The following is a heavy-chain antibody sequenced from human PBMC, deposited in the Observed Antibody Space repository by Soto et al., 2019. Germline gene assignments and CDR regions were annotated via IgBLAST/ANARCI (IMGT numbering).Heavy chain of an antibody. CDR2: VNHSGEA. CDR3: ARAERFPRFWFDP. J-gene: IGHJ5*02. V-gene: IGHV4-34*01. D-gene: IGHD6-19*01. Sequence: SETLSLTCGVYGGSLRNYYWIWVRQPPGKGLEWIGEVNHSGEATYNPSLQSRVTISLDTSNNHFSLKMTSVTAADTAMYFCARAERFPRFWFDPWGQGTQVTVSS. CDR1: GGSLRNYY.